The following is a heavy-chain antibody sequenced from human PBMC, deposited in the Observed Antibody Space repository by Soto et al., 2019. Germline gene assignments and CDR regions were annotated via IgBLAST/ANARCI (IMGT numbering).Heavy chain of an antibody. CDR1: GYTFTNYG. J-gene: IGHJ6*02. V-gene: IGHV1-18*01. Sequence: QVQLVQSRAEVKKPGASVKVSCKASGYTFTNYGISWVRQAPGQGLEWMGWISAYNGNTNYAQKLQGRVTMTTDTSTSTAYMELRSLRSDDTAVYYCARVPHEYSGYGYYYYGMDVWGQGTTVTVSS. CDR3: ARVPHEYSGYGYYYYGMDV. D-gene: IGHD5-12*01. CDR2: ISAYNGNT.